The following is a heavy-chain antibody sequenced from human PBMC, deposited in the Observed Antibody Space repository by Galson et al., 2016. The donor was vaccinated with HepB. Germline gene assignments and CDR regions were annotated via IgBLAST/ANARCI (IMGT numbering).Heavy chain of an antibody. V-gene: IGHV3-33*01. J-gene: IGHJ4*02. CDR2: IWYDGSNE. CDR1: GFTFSSYG. D-gene: IGHD4-23*01. Sequence: SLRLSCAASGFTFSSYGMHWVRQAPGKGLEWVAVIWYDGSNEYYADSVKGRFTVSRDNSKNTLYLRMNSLRAEDTAMYYCARDGPPGGNPPDYWDQGTLVTVSS. CDR3: ARDGPPGGNPPDY.